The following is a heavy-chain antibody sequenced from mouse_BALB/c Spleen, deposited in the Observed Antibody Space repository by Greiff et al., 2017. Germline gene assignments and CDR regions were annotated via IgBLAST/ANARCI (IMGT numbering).Heavy chain of an antibody. D-gene: IGHD1-1*02. Sequence: EVQGVESGGGLVQPGGSLKLSCAASGFTFSSYGMSWVRQTPDKRLELVATINSNGGSTYYPDSVKGRFTISRDNAKNTLYLQMSSLKSEDTAMYYCARDLWKRGYYYAMDYWGQGTSVTVSS. J-gene: IGHJ4*01. CDR3: ARDLWKRGYYYAMDY. CDR2: INSNGGST. CDR1: GFTFSSYG. V-gene: IGHV5-6-3*01.